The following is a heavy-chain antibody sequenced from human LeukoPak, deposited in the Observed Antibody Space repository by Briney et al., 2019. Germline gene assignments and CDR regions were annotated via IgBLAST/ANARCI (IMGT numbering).Heavy chain of an antibody. CDR2: INHSGST. CDR3: ATEVAATNSDSSGYYL. J-gene: IGHJ5*02. Sequence: PSETLSLTCAVYGGSFSGYYWSWIRQPPGKGLEWIGEINHSGSTNYNPSLKSRVTISVDTSKNQFSLKLSSVTAADTAVYYCATEVAATNSDSSGYYLWGQGTLVTVSS. D-gene: IGHD3-22*01. CDR1: GGSFSGYY. V-gene: IGHV4-34*01.